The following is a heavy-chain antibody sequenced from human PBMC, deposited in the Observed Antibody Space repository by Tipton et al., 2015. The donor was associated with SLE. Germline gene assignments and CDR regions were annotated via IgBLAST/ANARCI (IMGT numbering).Heavy chain of an antibody. J-gene: IGHJ6*03. V-gene: IGHV4-59*01. Sequence: TLSLTCTVSGGSISSYFWSWIRQPPGKGLEWIGYIYYRGSTSYNPSLKSRVTISLDTSKNQFALILSSVTAADTGVYYCARTGAYSNFYYYYYMDVWGEGTTVTVSS. CDR3: ARTGAYSNFYYYYYMDV. CDR1: GGSISSYF. D-gene: IGHD4-11*01. CDR2: IYYRGST.